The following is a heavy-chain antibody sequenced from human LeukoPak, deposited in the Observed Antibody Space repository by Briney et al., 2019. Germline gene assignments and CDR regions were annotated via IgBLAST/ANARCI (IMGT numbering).Heavy chain of an antibody. CDR3: ARGYCSSTSCFLDY. D-gene: IGHD2-2*01. Sequence: SVKVSCKASGYTFTTYAIIWVRQAPGQGLEWMGGIIPVFGTANYAQRFQGRVTISTDESTSTAYMELTSLRSEDTAVYYCARGYCSSTSCFLDYWGQGTLVTVSS. CDR1: GYTFTTYA. CDR2: IIPVFGTA. V-gene: IGHV1-69*05. J-gene: IGHJ4*02.